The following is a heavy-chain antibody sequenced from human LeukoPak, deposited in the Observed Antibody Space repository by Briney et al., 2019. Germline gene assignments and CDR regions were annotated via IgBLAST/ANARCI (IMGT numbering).Heavy chain of an antibody. D-gene: IGHD3-22*01. V-gene: IGHV5-10-1*01. CDR1: GYSFTSYW. Sequence: GESLKISCKGSGYSFTSYWITWVRQMPGKGLEWMGTIDPSDSYTNYSPSFQGHVTISAHKSSSTAYLQWGSLNASGTAMYYCAYAVGDYDSFDYWGQGTLVTVSS. J-gene: IGHJ4*02. CDR2: IDPSDSYT. CDR3: AYAVGDYDSFDY.